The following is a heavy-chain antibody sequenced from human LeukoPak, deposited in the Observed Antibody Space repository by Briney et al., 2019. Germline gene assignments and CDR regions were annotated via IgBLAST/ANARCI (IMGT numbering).Heavy chain of an antibody. D-gene: IGHD3-3*01. CDR2: ISGSGGST. Sequence: GGSLRLSCEVSGFTSGTYGLTYGLTWVRQAPGKGLEWVSAISGSGGSTYYADSVKGRFTISRDNSKNTLYLQMNSLRAEDTAVYYCAKNPRWSGSGPFDYWGQGTLVTVSS. J-gene: IGHJ4*02. CDR1: GFTSGTYG. V-gene: IGHV3-23*01. CDR3: AKNPRWSGSGPFDY.